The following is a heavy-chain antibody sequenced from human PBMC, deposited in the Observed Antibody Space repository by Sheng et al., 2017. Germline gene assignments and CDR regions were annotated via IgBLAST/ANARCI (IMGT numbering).Heavy chain of an antibody. J-gene: IGHJ4*02. V-gene: IGHV1-69*11. CDR1: GYTFRSYV. CDR3: ARDLRGMSNHFDN. Sequence: GPEVKNPGASVKVSCKASGYTFRSYVIAWVRQAPGQRLEWMGRIVVTLQKTHYAEKFQGRVAISADEGTNTAHMELFSLTSDDTAVYYCARDLRGMSNHFDNWGQGTLVTGLL. D-gene: IGHD6-13*01. CDR2: IVVTLQKT.